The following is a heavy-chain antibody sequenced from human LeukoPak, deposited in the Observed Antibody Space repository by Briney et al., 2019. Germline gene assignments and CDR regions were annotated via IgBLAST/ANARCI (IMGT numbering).Heavy chain of an antibody. CDR3: ARAAASLIDY. J-gene: IGHJ4*02. V-gene: IGHV4-31*03. Sequence: PSETLSLTCTVSGGSVSSGGYYWSWIRQHPGKGLEWIGYIYYSGSTYYNPSLKSRVTISVDRSKNQFSLKLSSVTAADTAVYYCARAAASLIDYWGQGTLVTVSS. CDR2: IYYSGST. D-gene: IGHD6-25*01. CDR1: GGSVSSGGYY.